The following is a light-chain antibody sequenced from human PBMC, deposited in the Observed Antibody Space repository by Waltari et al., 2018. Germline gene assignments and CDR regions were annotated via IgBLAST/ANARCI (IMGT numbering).Light chain of an antibody. CDR3: QSYESSNHVV. V-gene: IGLV6-57*03. Sequence: NFMLNQPHSVSESPGKTVTTSCTRSSGSIASNYVQCYSPRAGTVPTMCIYADSRSPLAGHYLVSSSIDVSANTAALHLSGLKTEDEADYHCQSYESSNHVVLGVGTKLTV. CDR2: ADS. J-gene: IGLJ2*01. CDR1: SGSIASNY.